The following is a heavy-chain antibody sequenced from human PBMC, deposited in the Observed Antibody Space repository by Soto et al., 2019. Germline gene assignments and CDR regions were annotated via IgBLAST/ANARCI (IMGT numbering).Heavy chain of an antibody. Sequence: SETLSLTCTVSGGSISSGDYYWSLIRQPPGKGLEWIGYIYYSVSTYYNPSLKSRVTISVDTSKNQFSLKLSSVTAADTAVYSGQRADWGYAYFDYWGKGTLGT. CDR1: GGSISSGDYY. V-gene: IGHV4-30-4*03. CDR3: QRADWGYAYFDY. CDR2: IYYSVST. D-gene: IGHD7-27*01. J-gene: IGHJ4*02.